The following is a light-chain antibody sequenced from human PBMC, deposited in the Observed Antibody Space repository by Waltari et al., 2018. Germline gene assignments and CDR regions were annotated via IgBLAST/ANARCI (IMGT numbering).Light chain of an antibody. CDR2: YAS. J-gene: IGKJ3*01. Sequence: DIQMTQSPSSLSASVGDRVTITCRASQGINNYLGWFQQKPGTVPKRLIYYASSLESGVPSRFSGSGSGTDYTLTISSLQPEDSAIYYCQQYDNFPLTFGHGTKLDI. V-gene: IGKV1-33*01. CDR3: QQYDNFPLT. CDR1: QGINNY.